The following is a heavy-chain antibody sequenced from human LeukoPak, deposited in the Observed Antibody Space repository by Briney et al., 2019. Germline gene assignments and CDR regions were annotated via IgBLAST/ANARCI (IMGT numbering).Heavy chain of an antibody. Sequence: SETLSLTCSVSGASINNYYGIWFRQPPGKGLEWIGYIYYTGTTNYNPSLKSRLTISVDTSKNQFSLKLTSVTAADTAVYYCARYNTVNRGFTAADLWGQGTLVTVSS. D-gene: IGHD3-10*01. CDR3: ARYNTVNRGFTAADL. CDR1: GASINNYY. J-gene: IGHJ5*02. CDR2: IYYTGTT. V-gene: IGHV4-59*01.